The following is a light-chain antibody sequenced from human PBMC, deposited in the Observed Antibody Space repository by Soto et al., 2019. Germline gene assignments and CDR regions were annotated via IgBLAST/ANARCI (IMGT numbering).Light chain of an antibody. CDR2: VNSDGSH. Sequence: QTVVTQSPSASASLGASVKLTCTLSSGHSSNAIAWHQQQPEKGPRYLMKVNSDGSHNKGDGIPDRFSGSSSGAERYLTISSLQSEDEADYYCQTWGTGIHVFGGGTKLTVL. V-gene: IGLV4-69*01. J-gene: IGLJ2*01. CDR1: SGHSSNA. CDR3: QTWGTGIHV.